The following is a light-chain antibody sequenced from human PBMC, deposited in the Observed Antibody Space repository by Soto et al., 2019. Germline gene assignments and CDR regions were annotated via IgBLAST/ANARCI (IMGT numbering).Light chain of an antibody. CDR1: QSIDSW. J-gene: IGKJ2*01. CDR3: QQYHTQST. Sequence: DIQMTQSPSTLSASVGDRVTITCRASQSIDSWLAWYQLKPGKAPKLLIYRASYLQSGVPSRFSGSGSGTEFTITISSLQPDDFATYYCQQYHTQSTFGQGTKLEIK. CDR2: RAS. V-gene: IGKV1-5*03.